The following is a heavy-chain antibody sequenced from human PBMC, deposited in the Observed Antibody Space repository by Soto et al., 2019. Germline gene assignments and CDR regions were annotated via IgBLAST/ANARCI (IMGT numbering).Heavy chain of an antibody. CDR3: ARRVDYGDFVLDF. D-gene: IGHD4-17*01. CDR2: ISGNGLNT. V-gene: IGHV3-23*01. CDR1: GFTFSNHG. J-gene: IGHJ3*01. Sequence: GGSLRLSCAASGFTFSNHGMTWVRQAPGKGLECVSGISGNGLNTYYADSVKGRFTISRDNSRNRMYLQMNSLRVEDAALYYCARRVDYGDFVLDFSGQGTMVTVSS.